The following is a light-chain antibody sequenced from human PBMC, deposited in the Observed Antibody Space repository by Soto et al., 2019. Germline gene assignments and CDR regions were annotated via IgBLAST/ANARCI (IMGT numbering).Light chain of an antibody. CDR1: SSDIGAGHD. CDR3: QSYDSSLSSYV. J-gene: IGLJ1*01. Sequence: QSVLTQPPSVSEAPGQRVTISCTGTSSDIGAGHDVHRYQQLPGAAPKLLIYSNAIRPSGVPDRFSGSKSGTSASLAITGLRAEDEADYYCQSYDSSLSSYVFXTGTKVTVL. V-gene: IGLV1-40*01. CDR2: SNA.